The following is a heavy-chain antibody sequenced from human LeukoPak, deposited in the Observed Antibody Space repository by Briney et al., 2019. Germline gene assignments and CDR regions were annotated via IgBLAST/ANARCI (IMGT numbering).Heavy chain of an antibody. CDR3: ARGATDTTRWFDP. Sequence: GSLSFYSAASGFTVSSNYMIRHRPAQGQGLEWFSIISRTSESVFYADSVKGPFTISRSNATNSLYLQIIGLRAGDTAAYYCARGATDTTRWFDPWGQGTLVTVSS. J-gene: IGHJ5*02. CDR2: ISRTSESV. D-gene: IGHD1-7*01. V-gene: IGHV3-21*03. CDR1: GFTVSSNY.